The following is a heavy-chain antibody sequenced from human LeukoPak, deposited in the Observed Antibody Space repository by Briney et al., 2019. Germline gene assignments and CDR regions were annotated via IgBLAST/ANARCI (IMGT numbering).Heavy chain of an antibody. D-gene: IGHD3-3*01. CDR3: ARTRFLEWSDFDY. CDR2: INPNSGGT. Sequence: ASVKVSCKASGYTFTGYYMHWVRQAPGQGLEWMGWINPNSGGTNYAQKFQCRVTMTRDTSISTDYMELSRLRSDDTAVYYCARTRFLEWSDFDYWGQGTLVTVSS. V-gene: IGHV1-2*02. J-gene: IGHJ4*02. CDR1: GYTFTGYY.